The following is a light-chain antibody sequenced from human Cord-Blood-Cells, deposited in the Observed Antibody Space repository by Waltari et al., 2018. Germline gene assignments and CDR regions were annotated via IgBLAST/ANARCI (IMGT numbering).Light chain of an antibody. CDR2: WAS. CDR1: QSVLYSSNNKNY. Sequence: DIVMTQSPDSLAVYLGERATINCKSSQSVLYSSNNKNYLAWYQQKPGQHPKLLIYWASTRESGVPDRFSGSGSGTDFTLTISSLQAEDVAVYYCQQYYSTPPTFGQGTKLEIK. J-gene: IGKJ2*01. CDR3: QQYYSTPPT. V-gene: IGKV4-1*01.